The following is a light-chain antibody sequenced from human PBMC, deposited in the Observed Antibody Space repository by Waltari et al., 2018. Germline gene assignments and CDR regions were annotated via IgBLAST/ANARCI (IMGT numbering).Light chain of an antibody. J-gene: IGLJ1*01. CDR3: CSYAGSSTYV. CDR1: SSDVGGYNY. Sequence: QSALTQPASVSGSPGQSITISCTGTSSDVGGYNYVSWYQQHPGKAPTLMIYDVSKRPSRVSNRFSGSKSGNTASLTISGLQAEDEADYYGCSYAGSSTYVFGTGTKVTVL. V-gene: IGLV2-23*02. CDR2: DVS.